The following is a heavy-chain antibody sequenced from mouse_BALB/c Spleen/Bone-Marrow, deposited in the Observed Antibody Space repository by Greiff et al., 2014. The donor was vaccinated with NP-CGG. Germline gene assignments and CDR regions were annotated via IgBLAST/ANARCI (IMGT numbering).Heavy chain of an antibody. CDR3: AAITTVVARYAMDY. CDR2: ISSGSSTI. CDR1: GFTFSSFG. D-gene: IGHD1-1*01. V-gene: IGHV5-17*02. J-gene: IGHJ4*01. Sequence: EVHLVESGGGLVQPGGSRKLSCAVSGFTFSSFGMHWVRQAPEKGLEWVAYISSGSSTIYYADTVKGRFTISRDNPKNTLFLQMTSLRSEDTAMYYCAAITTVVARYAMDYWGQGTSVTVSS.